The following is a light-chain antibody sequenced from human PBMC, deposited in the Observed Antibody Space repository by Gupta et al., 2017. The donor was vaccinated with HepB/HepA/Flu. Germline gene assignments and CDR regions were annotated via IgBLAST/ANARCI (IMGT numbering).Light chain of an antibody. CDR2: GAS. Sequence: ELVITQSPSTLSVSPGERATISCRASQSVSSNLAWYQHKPGQAPRLLIYGASTRATGIPARFSGSGCGTEFTLTISSLQSEDFAIYYCQQYKNWPPLFTFGPGTTVDSK. CDR3: QQYKNWPPLFT. V-gene: IGKV3-15*01. J-gene: IGKJ3*01. CDR1: QSVSSN.